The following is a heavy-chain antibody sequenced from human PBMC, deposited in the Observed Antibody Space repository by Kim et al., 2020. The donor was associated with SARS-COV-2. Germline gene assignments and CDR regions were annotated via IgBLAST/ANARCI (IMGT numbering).Heavy chain of an antibody. V-gene: IGHV3-23*01. D-gene: IGHD5-18*01. Sequence: GRFTMSRDNSMNTLYLQMNSLRDEDTAVYYCAKSYGEYYYYYGLDVWGQGTTVSVSS. J-gene: IGHJ6*02. CDR3: AKSYGEYYYYYGLDV.